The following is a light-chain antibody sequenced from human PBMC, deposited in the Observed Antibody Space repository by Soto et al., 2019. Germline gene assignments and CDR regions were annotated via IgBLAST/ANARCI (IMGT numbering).Light chain of an antibody. CDR3: TSYVGNVIGV. J-gene: IGLJ3*02. CDR1: SSDVGAYNY. Sequence: QSALTQPPYASGSPGQSVTISCTGTSSDVGAYNYVSWYQQYPGKAPKLMIYEVTKLPSGVPDRFSGSKSGNTASLPISGLQAEDEADYYCTSYVGNVIGVFGGGTEVTV. V-gene: IGLV2-8*01. CDR2: EVT.